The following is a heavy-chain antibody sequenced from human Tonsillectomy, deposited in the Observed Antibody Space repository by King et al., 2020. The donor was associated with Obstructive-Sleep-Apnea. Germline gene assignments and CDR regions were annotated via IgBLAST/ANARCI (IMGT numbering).Heavy chain of an antibody. CDR1: GGSISSGGYS. CDR3: ARDVDYDSSGYRKDAFDI. CDR2: IYHSGST. Sequence: LQLQESGSGLVKPSQTLSLTCAVSGGSISSGGYSWSWIRQPPGKGLEWIGYIYHSGSTYYNPSLKSRVTISVDRSKNQFSLKLSSVTAADTAVYYCARDVDYDSSGYRKDAFDIWGQGTMVTVSS. D-gene: IGHD3-22*01. J-gene: IGHJ3*02. V-gene: IGHV4-30-2*01.